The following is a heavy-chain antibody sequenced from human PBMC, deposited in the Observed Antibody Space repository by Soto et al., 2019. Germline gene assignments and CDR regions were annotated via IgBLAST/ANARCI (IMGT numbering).Heavy chain of an antibody. CDR2: ISSGGKYI. J-gene: IGHJ6*02. CDR3: ARDTGPNGYNYYYFGMDV. CDR1: GFTFSSYS. D-gene: IGHD5-18*01. Sequence: EVQLVESGGHLVKPGGSLRISCTVSGFTFSSYSMNWVRQTPGKGLEWVASISSGGKYIYYADSVKGRFTISRDNSKNTLYLQMNSLRAEDTAVYYCARDTGPNGYNYYYFGMDVWGQGTTVTVSS. V-gene: IGHV3-21*02.